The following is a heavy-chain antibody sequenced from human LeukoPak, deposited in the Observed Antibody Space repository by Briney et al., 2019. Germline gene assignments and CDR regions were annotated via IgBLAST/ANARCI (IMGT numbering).Heavy chain of an antibody. CDR3: GRDDNWNDGRLLDY. CDR1: GYTFTGYY. D-gene: IGHD1-20*01. CDR2: INPNSGGT. V-gene: IGHV1-2*02. J-gene: IGHJ4*02. Sequence: ASVKVSCKASGYTFTGYYMHWVRQAPGQGLEWMGWINPNSGGTNYAQKFQGRVTMTRGTSISTAYMELSGLRSDDTAVYYCGRDDNWNDGRLLDYWGQGTLVTVSS.